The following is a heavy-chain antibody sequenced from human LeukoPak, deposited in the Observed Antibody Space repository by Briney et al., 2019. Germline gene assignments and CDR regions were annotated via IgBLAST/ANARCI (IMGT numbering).Heavy chain of an antibody. CDR3: ARAGGGIGTHYYYYGMDV. D-gene: IGHD2-21*01. CDR1: GYSISSGYY. V-gene: IGHV4-38-2*02. CDR2: IYHSGST. Sequence: SETLSLTCTVSGYSISSGYYWGWIRQPPGKGLEWIGSIYHSGSTYYNPSLKSRVTISVDTSKNQFSLKLSSVTAADTAVYYCARAGGGIGTHYYYYGMDVWGQGTTVTVSS. J-gene: IGHJ6*02.